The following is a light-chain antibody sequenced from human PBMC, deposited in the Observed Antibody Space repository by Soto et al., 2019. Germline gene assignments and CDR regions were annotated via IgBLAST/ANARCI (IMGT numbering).Light chain of an antibody. J-gene: IGKJ1*01. CDR3: QQTLSVPRT. Sequence: IQMTQSPSSLSASVGDRVTITCRASKGIRNDLGWYQQTXGKAPTXXIYAASPLQRGVPSRFSGSTTGTDFTLTISSLQPEDCATAYCQQTLSVPRTFGLGTKVDIK. V-gene: IGKV1-39*01. CDR2: AAS. CDR1: KGIRND.